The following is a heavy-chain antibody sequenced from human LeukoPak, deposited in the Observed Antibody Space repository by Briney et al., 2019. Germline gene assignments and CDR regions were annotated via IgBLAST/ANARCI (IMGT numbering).Heavy chain of an antibody. CDR1: GFTFSSYW. J-gene: IGHJ3*02. V-gene: IGHV3-74*01. CDR3: ASNLGRGRGYNYGYGFYDI. D-gene: IGHD5-18*01. CDR2: INSDGSST. Sequence: PGGSLRLSCAASGFTFSSYWMHWVRQAPGKGLVWVSRINSDGSSTSYADSVKGRFTISRDNAKNTLYLQMNSLRAEDTAVYYCASNLGRGRGYNYGYGFYDIWGQGTMVTVSS.